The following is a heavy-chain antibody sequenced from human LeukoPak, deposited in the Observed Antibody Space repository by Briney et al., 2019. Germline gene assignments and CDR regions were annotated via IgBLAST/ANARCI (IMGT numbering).Heavy chain of an antibody. CDR1: GGSISSGSYY. V-gene: IGHV4-61*02. Sequence: PSETLSLTCTVSGGSISSGSYYWSWIRQPAGKGLEWIGRIYTSGSTNYNPSLKSRVTISVDTSKNQFSLKLSSVTAADTAVYYCAREQRVEMATVAYYYYYMDVWGKGTTVTVSS. CDR2: IYTSGST. CDR3: AREQRVEMATVAYYYYYMDV. D-gene: IGHD5-24*01. J-gene: IGHJ6*03.